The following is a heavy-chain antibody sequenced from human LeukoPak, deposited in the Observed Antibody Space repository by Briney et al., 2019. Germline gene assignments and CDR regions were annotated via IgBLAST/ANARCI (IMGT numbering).Heavy chain of an antibody. CDR1: GGSISSSSYY. CDR3: ARLRLGIFDY. D-gene: IGHD7-27*01. Sequence: SETLSLTCTVSGGSISSSSYYWGWIRQPPGKGLEWIGSIYYSGSTYYNPSLKSRVTISVDTSKNQFSLKLSSATAADTAVYYCARLRLGIFDYWGQGTLVTVSS. J-gene: IGHJ4*02. V-gene: IGHV4-39*01. CDR2: IYYSGST.